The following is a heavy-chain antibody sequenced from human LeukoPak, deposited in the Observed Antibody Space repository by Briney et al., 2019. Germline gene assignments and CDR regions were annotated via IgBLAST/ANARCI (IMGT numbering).Heavy chain of an antibody. CDR1: GFNFGEFW. CDR3: ARQSPHGEQQPFDP. CDR2: IYHSGST. Sequence: GSLRLSCAASGFNFGEFWMAWVRQTPGKGLEWIGSIYHSGSTYYNPSLKSRVTISVDTSKNQFSLKLSSVTAADTAVYYCARQSPHGEQQPFDPWGQGTLVTVSS. J-gene: IGHJ5*02. D-gene: IGHD6-13*01. V-gene: IGHV4-38-2*01.